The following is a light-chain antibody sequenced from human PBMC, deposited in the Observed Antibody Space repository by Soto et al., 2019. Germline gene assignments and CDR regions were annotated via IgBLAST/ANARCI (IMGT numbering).Light chain of an antibody. J-gene: IGKJ4*01. CDR3: QQYGSSLPLT. CDR1: QSVSSGY. V-gene: IGKV3-20*01. Sequence: EIVLTQSPGTLSLSPGERATLSCRASQSVSSGYLAWYQQQPGQAPRLLIYGSSSRATCIPDRFSGSGSGTDFTLIISRLEAEDFAVYYCQQYGSSLPLTFGGGTKVEIK. CDR2: GSS.